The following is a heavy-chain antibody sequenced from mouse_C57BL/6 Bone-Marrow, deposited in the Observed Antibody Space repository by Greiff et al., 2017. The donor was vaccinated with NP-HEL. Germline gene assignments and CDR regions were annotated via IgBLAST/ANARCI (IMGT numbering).Heavy chain of an antibody. CDR3: ARSVGYGYDKSD. J-gene: IGHJ2*01. V-gene: IGHV1-54*01. Sequence: QVQLQQSGAELVRPGTSVKVSCKASGYAFTNYLIEWVKQRPGQGLEWIGVINPGSGGTNYNEKFKGKATLTADKSYSTAYMQLSSLRSEDSAIYFCARSVGYGYDKSDWGQGATLTVAS. CDR2: INPGSGGT. CDR1: GYAFTNYL. D-gene: IGHD2-2*01.